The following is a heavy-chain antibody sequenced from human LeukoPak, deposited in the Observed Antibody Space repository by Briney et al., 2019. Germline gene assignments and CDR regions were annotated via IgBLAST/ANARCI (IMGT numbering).Heavy chain of an antibody. CDR2: ISDSSAM. CDR3: ARDGGYSGYDADC. V-gene: IGHV3-48*01. CDR1: GFTFSTYS. D-gene: IGHD5-12*01. Sequence: PGGSLRLSCAASGFTFSTYSMKWVRQAPGKGLEWVSYISDSSAMYYADSVRGRFTISRENDKNSLFLQMNSLRAEDTAAYYCARDGGYSGYDADCWGQGTLVTVSS. J-gene: IGHJ4*02.